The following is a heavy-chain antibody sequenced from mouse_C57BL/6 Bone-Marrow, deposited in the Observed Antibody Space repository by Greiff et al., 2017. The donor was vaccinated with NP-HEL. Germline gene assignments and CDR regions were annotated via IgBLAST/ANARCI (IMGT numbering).Heavy chain of an antibody. J-gene: IGHJ4*01. CDR3: TRLTYDYDALYAMDY. CDR2: IDPETGGT. Sequence: VKLMESGAELVRPGASVTLSCKASGYTFTDYEMHWVKQTPVHGLEWIGAIDPETGGTAYNQKFKGKAILTADKSSSTAYMELRSLTSEDSAVYYCTRLTYDYDALYAMDYWGQGTSVTVSS. CDR1: GYTFTDYE. V-gene: IGHV1-15*01. D-gene: IGHD2-4*01.